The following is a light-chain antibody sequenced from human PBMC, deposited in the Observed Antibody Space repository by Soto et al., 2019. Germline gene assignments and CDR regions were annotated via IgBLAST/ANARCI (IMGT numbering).Light chain of an antibody. CDR3: QQYNNWPFT. J-gene: IGKJ4*01. Sequence: EIVMTQSPDTLSVSPGERATLSCRASQSVSSNLAWYQQKPGQAPRLLIYGASTRANGIPARFSGSGSGTEFTLTISSLQSEDFAVYYCQQYNNWPFTFGGGTKVEIK. V-gene: IGKV3-15*01. CDR1: QSVSSN. CDR2: GAS.